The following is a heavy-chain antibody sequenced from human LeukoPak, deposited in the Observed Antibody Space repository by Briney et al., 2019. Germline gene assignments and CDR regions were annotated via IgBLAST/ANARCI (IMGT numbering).Heavy chain of an antibody. Sequence: ASVKVSCKASGYTFTSYYMHWVRQAPGQGLEWMGINNTSGGSTSYAQKFQRRVTMTRDTSTSTVYMELSSLRSEDTAVYYCASRRNGTGYYYMDVWGKGTTVTVSS. CDR1: GYTFTSYY. CDR2: NNTSGGST. J-gene: IGHJ6*03. CDR3: ASRRNGTGYYYMDV. D-gene: IGHD1-1*01. V-gene: IGHV1-46*01.